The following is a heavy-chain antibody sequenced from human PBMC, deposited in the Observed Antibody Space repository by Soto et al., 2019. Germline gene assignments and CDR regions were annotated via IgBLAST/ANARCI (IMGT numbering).Heavy chain of an antibody. Sequence: QVQVAQSGAEVKKPGSSVKVSCKASGDIFTTYAINWVRQAPGQGLVWMGGIKPAIGSANYAPTFQGRLTITADDLTATAYMDLTSLTSEDTAVYYCARGLLVGHETVDYWGQGTLVTVSS. CDR3: ARGLLVGHETVDY. CDR1: GDIFTTYA. J-gene: IGHJ4*02. CDR2: IKPAIGSA. V-gene: IGHV1-69*01. D-gene: IGHD1-26*01.